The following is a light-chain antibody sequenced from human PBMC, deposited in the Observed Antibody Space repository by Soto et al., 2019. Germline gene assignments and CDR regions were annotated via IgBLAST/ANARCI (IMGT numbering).Light chain of an antibody. Sequence: QSVLTQPPSASGTPGQRVTISCSGSRSSIGSNTVNWYQHLPGTAPKLLIYSNNHRPSGVPDRFSASKTGASASLAISGLQSEDEGDYYCAAWDASLGGFYVFGTGTKVTAL. CDR2: SNN. CDR3: AAWDASLGGFYV. J-gene: IGLJ1*01. V-gene: IGLV1-44*01. CDR1: RSSIGSNT.